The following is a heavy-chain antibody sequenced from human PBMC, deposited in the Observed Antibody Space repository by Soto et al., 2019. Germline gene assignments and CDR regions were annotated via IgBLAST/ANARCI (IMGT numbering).Heavy chain of an antibody. D-gene: IGHD6-13*01. Sequence: EVQLLESGGVLVQPGGSLRLSCAASGFTFSSYATSWVRQAPGKGLEWVSAISGSGGSTYYADSVKGRFTISRDNSKKTLYLQMNSLRAEDTAVYYCAQRKAAENKFDYWGQGTLVTVSS. V-gene: IGHV3-23*01. CDR3: AQRKAAENKFDY. J-gene: IGHJ4*02. CDR1: GFTFSSYA. CDR2: ISGSGGST.